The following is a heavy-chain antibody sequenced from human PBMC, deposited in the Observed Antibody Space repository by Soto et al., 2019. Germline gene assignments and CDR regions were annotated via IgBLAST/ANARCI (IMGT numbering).Heavy chain of an antibody. V-gene: IGHV1-69*12. CDR3: AGLTYYYGSGSYSGMDV. Sequence: QVQLVQSGAEVKKPGSSVKVSCKASGGTFSSYAISWVRQAPGQGLEWMGGIIPIFGTANYAQKFQGRDTIPADDTTSTAYMERSSLRSEETAVYYCAGLTYYYGSGSYSGMDVWGQGTTVTVSS. CDR1: GGTFSSYA. D-gene: IGHD3-10*01. CDR2: IIPIFGTA. J-gene: IGHJ6*02.